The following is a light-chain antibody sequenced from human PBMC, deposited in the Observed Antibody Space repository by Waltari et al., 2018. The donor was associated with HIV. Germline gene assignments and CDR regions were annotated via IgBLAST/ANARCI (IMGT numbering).Light chain of an antibody. V-gene: IGKV1-17*01. CDR1: QDIKDD. CDR2: AAS. Sequence: DIQMTRSPSSLSASVGDRVIITCRASQDIKDDLGWYQQKPGTAPRRLIYAASNLQSGVPSRFSGSGSGTEFTLTISGLQREDFATYYCLQHHSYPWTFGHGTRVEI. CDR3: LQHHSYPWT. J-gene: IGKJ1*01.